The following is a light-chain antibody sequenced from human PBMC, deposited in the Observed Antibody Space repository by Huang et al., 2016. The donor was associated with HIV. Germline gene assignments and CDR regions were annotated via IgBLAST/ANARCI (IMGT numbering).Light chain of an antibody. J-gene: IGKJ2*01. CDR1: QNIRYA. CDR2: GAS. V-gene: IGKV1-6*02. CDR3: LQGSTYPYT. Sequence: AIQMTQSPSSLSASVGDTVTITCRASQNIRYALAWYQQRPGKAPNLLIFGASDLQSGVPSRFSGSGSGTDFTLTISSLQPEDFATYYCLQGSTYPYTFGQGTKLAIK.